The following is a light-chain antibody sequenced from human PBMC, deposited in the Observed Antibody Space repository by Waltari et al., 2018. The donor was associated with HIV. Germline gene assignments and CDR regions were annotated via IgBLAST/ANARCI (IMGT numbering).Light chain of an antibody. CDR3: ATWDDSLSGPV. Sequence: QSVLTQPPSASGTPGQRVVISCSGSSSNIGCNYVYWYQQLPGTAPKVLIYRSNERPSGVPDQFSGSKSGTSASLAISALRSEDEADYYCATWDDSLSGPVFGGGTKLTVL. V-gene: IGLV1-47*01. CDR2: RSN. J-gene: IGLJ3*02. CDR1: SSNIGCNY.